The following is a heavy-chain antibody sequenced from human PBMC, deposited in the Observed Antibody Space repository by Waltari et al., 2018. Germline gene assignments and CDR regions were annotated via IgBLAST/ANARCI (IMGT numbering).Heavy chain of an antibody. CDR2: MNHNSGNK. CDR1: GYTFTSYD. Sequence: QVQLVQSGAEVKKPGASVKVSCKASGYTFTSYDINWVRQATGQGLEWMGWMNHNSGNKGYAQKFQGRVTITRNTSISTAYMELSSLRSEDTAVYYCARGVTIPTVTLGDYWGQGTLVTVSS. J-gene: IGHJ4*02. V-gene: IGHV1-8*03. D-gene: IGHD4-17*01. CDR3: ARGVTIPTVTLGDY.